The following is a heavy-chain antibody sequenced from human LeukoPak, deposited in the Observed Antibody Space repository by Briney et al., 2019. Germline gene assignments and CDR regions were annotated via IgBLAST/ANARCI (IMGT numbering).Heavy chain of an antibody. CDR3: ARVGYYDSSGDDAFDI. V-gene: IGHV4-59*01. CDR2: IYYSGST. D-gene: IGHD3-22*01. Sequence: PSETLSLTCTVSGGSISSYYWNWIRQPPGKGLEWIGYIYYSGSTNYNPSLKSRVTISVDTSKNQFSLKLSSGTAADTAVYYCARVGYYDSSGDDAFDIWGQGTMVTVSS. CDR1: GGSISSYY. J-gene: IGHJ3*02.